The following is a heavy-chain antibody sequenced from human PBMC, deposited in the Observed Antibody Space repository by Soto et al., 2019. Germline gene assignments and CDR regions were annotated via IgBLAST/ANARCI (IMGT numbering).Heavy chain of an antibody. CDR2: ISTTSTPI. V-gene: IGHV3-48*01. J-gene: IGHJ3*02. CDR3: ARYDYGNYGGAFDI. D-gene: IGHD4-17*01. CDR1: GFTFSSYS. Sequence: EVQLVESGGDLVQPGGSLRLSCAASGFTFSSYSMNWVRQAPGKGLEWVSFISTTSTPIYYADSVKGRFTISRDNVKNSPYLQMNSLRAEDTAVYYCARYDYGNYGGAFDIWGQGTVVTVSS.